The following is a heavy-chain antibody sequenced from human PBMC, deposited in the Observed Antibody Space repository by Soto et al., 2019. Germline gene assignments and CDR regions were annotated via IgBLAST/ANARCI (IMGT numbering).Heavy chain of an antibody. V-gene: IGHV4-59*08. CDR1: GGSISSYY. J-gene: IGHJ4*02. Sequence: SETLSLTCTVSGGSISSYYWSWIRQPPGKGLEWIGYIYYSGSTNYNPSLKSRVTISVDTSKNQFSLNLRSVTAADTAVYYCASMGYHYGSGSCPLDYWGQGNLVTVSS. D-gene: IGHD3-10*01. CDR2: IYYSGST. CDR3: ASMGYHYGSGSCPLDY.